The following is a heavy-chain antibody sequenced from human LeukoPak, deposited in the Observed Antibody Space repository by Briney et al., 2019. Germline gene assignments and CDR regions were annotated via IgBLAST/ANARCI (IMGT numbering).Heavy chain of an antibody. CDR2: IKQDGSEK. CDR1: GFTFSSYW. Sequence: PGGSPRLSCAASGFTFSSYWMSWVRQAPGKGLEWVANIKQDGSEKYYVDSVKGRFTISRDNAKNSLYLEMNSLRAEDTAVYYCAKITEYCSGGSCYTGDYWGQGTLVTVSS. V-gene: IGHV3-7*03. D-gene: IGHD2-15*01. CDR3: AKITEYCSGGSCYTGDY. J-gene: IGHJ4*02.